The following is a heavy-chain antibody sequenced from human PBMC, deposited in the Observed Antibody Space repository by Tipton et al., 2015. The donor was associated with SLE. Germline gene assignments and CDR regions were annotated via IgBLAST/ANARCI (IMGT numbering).Heavy chain of an antibody. J-gene: IGHJ3*02. V-gene: IGHV4-59*08. CDR2: LSDIGRT. CDR3: ARQRDLDAFDI. CDR1: GASFSGYY. Sequence: TLSLTCTVSGASFSGYYWSWIRQPPRKGLEWIGYLSDIGRTNYKSSLRSRVTISVDTSRNLLSLKVTSVTAADTAVYYCARQRDLDAFDIWGQGTMVIVPS.